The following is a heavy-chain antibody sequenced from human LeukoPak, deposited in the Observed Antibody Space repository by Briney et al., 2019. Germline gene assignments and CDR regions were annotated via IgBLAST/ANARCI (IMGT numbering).Heavy chain of an antibody. Sequence: GGSLRLSCATSGFAFFRYWMHWVRQAPGKGLEWVANIKQDGSEMYYVDSVKGRFTISRDNAKNSLFLQMNSLRVEDTALYYCARDMSFSTSGWYGELDNWGQGTLVTVSS. CDR1: GFAFFRYW. J-gene: IGHJ4*02. CDR3: ARDMSFSTSGWYGELDN. CDR2: IKQDGSEM. D-gene: IGHD6-19*01. V-gene: IGHV3-7*05.